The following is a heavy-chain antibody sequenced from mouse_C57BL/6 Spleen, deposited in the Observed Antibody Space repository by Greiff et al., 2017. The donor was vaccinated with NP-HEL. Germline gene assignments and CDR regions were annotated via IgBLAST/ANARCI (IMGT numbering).Heavy chain of an antibody. CDR1: GFSLTSYG. D-gene: IGHD2-5*01. CDR3: ARNRAYYSNYDAMDY. V-gene: IGHV2-2*01. J-gene: IGHJ4*01. Sequence: VKLMESGPGLVQPSQSLSITCTVSGFSLTSYGVHWVRQSPGKGLEWLGVIWSGGSTDYNAAFISRLSISKDNSKSQVFFKMNSLQADDTAIYYCARNRAYYSNYDAMDYWGQGTSVTVSS. CDR2: IWSGGST.